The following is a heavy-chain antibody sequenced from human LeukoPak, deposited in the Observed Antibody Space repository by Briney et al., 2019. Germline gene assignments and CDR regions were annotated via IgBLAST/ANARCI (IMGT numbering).Heavy chain of an antibody. D-gene: IGHD4-23*01. CDR2: INPDNGAI. CDR3: TRERLSPGKGFDH. J-gene: IGHJ4*02. Sequence: ASVKVSCKTSGYTFIGYYKHWVRQAPGRGLEWMGWINPDNGAIDHAQKFQGRVTMTRHTSINTVYMELSRLGSDDTAVYYCTRERLSPGKGFDHWGQGTLVTVSS. CDR1: GYTFIGYY. V-gene: IGHV1-2*02.